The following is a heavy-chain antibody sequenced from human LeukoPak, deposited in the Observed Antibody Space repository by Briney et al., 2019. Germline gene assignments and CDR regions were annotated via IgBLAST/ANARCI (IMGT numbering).Heavy chain of an antibody. D-gene: IGHD4-23*01. Sequence: ASVKVSCKASGYSFTGYYMHWVRQAPGQGLEWMGWINPNSGGTNYAQKFQGRVTMTRDTSISTAYMELSRLRSDDTAVYYCAREIDYGGNSGVDYWGQGTLVTVSS. CDR2: INPNSGGT. V-gene: IGHV1-2*02. CDR1: GYSFTGYY. J-gene: IGHJ4*02. CDR3: AREIDYGGNSGVDY.